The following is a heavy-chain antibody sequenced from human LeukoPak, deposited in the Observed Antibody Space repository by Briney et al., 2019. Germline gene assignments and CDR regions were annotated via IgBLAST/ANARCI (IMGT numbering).Heavy chain of an antibody. D-gene: IGHD2-2*01. Sequence: GGSLRLTCAASGFPFSNAWINWVRQAPGKGLEWVGRIRSESDGGTTDYSAPVQGRFTVSRDDSKNTVYLQMNSLESEDTGAYYCTIRYCSTTTCSGAFDNWGQGTVVTVAS. CDR3: TIRYCSTTTCSGAFDN. J-gene: IGHJ3*02. CDR1: GFPFSNAW. V-gene: IGHV3-15*01. CDR2: IRSESDGGTT.